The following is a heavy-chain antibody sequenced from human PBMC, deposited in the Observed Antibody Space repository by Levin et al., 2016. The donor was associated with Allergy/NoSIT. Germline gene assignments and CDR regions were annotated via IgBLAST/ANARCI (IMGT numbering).Heavy chain of an antibody. CDR2: VYYTGTT. J-gene: IGHJ4*02. CDR1: GGSISSYY. Sequence: GSLRLSCTVSGGSISSYYWSWIRQPPGKGLEWIGYVYYTGTTKYNPSLKSRVTISVDTSKNQFSLKLSSVTAADTAVYYCAREAYDSSGYYLLYWGQGTLVTVSS. D-gene: IGHD3-22*01. V-gene: IGHV4-59*01. CDR3: AREAYDSSGYYLLY.